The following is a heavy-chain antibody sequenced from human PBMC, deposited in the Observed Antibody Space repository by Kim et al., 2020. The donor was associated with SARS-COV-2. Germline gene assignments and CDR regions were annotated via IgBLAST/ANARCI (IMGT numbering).Heavy chain of an antibody. V-gene: IGHV1-58*01. J-gene: IGHJ3*02. CDR2: IVVGSGNT. CDR1: GFTFTSSA. D-gene: IGHD2-15*01. Sequence: SVKVSCKASGFTFTSSAVQWVRQARGQRLEWIGWIVVGSGNTNYAQKFQERVTITRDMSTSTAYMELSSLRSEDTAVYYCAAEPHVVAATGDAFDIWGQGTMVTVSS. CDR3: AAEPHVVAATGDAFDI.